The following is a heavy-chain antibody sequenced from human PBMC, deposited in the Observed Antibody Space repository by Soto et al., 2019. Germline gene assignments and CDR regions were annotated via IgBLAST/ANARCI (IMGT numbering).Heavy chain of an antibody. CDR1: GGSFSNYG. V-gene: IGHV1-69*12. CDR3: ARGDATKIVVTTYFALDV. D-gene: IGHD3-22*01. CDR2: IIPVFGTP. Sequence: QVQVVQSGAEVKKPGSSVKVSCKASGGSFSNYGISWVRQAPGQGLEWMGGIIPVFGTPHYAQKFQDRVTMTADESTSAVYMEVTSLTSEDTAVYYCARGDATKIVVTTYFALDVWGQGTTVTVSS. J-gene: IGHJ6*02.